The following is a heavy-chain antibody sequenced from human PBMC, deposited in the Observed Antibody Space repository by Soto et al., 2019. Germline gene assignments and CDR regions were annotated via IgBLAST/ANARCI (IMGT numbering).Heavy chain of an antibody. Sequence: SGPTLVNPTQTLALTCTFSGFSLSTSGVGVGWIRQPPGKALEWLALIYWHGDKRYSPSLNSRLTITKDTSKNQVVLTMTNMDPVDTATYYCIQSRCGGDCLQSYASYYYYGMDVWGQGTTVTVSS. CDR3: IQSRCGGDCLQSYASYYYYGMDV. CDR2: IYWHGDK. J-gene: IGHJ6*02. CDR1: GFSLSTSGVG. V-gene: IGHV2-5*01. D-gene: IGHD2-21*02.